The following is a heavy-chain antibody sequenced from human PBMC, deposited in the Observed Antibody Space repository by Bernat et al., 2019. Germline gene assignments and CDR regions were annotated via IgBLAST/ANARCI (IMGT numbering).Heavy chain of an antibody. CDR3: EGCGSESYYITACDY. D-gene: IGHD3-10*01. CDR1: GFTFCSYS. J-gene: IGHJ4*02. Sequence: VQLVESGGGVVQPGRSLRLFCAASGFTFCSYSMNWVRQAPGKGLEWVSSISSSSSYIYYADSVKGRFTISRDNAKNSLYLQMNSLRAEGTDVYYGEGCGSESYYITACDYWGQGTLVTVSS. CDR2: ISSSSSYI. V-gene: IGHV3-21*01.